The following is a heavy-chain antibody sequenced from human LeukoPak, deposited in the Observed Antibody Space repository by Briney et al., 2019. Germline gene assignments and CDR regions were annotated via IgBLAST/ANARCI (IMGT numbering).Heavy chain of an antibody. CDR2: ISAYNGNT. J-gene: IGHJ5*02. V-gene: IGHV1-18*01. CDR3: ARGMEWFGDRTEYNWFDP. D-gene: IGHD3-10*01. Sequence: ASVKVSCKASGYTFTSYGISWVRQAPGQGLEWMGWISAYNGNTNYAQKFQGRVTMTRDTSTSTVYMELSSLRSEDTAVYYCARGMEWFGDRTEYNWFDPWGQGTLVTVSS. CDR1: GYTFTSYG.